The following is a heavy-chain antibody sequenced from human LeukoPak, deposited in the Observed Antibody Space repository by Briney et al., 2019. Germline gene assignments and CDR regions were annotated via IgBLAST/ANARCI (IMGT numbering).Heavy chain of an antibody. D-gene: IGHD5-12*01. CDR1: GFAFSSYA. CDR2: ISGSGGST. V-gene: IGHV3-23*01. CDR3: AKDRWVATTHDY. Sequence: PGGSLRLSCAASGFAFSSYAMSWVRQAPGKGLEWVSAISGSGGSTYYADSVKGRFTISRDNSKNTLYLQMNSLRAEDTAVYYCAKDRWVATTHDYWGQGTLVTVSS. J-gene: IGHJ4*02.